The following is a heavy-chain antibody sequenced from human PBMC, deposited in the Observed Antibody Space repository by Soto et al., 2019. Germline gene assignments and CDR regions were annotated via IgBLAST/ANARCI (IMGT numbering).Heavy chain of an antibody. J-gene: IGHJ4*02. V-gene: IGHV2-5*02. D-gene: IGHD3-10*01. CDR1: GFSLNTYGVG. CDR2: IYWDDDK. Sequence: QITLKESGPTLVKPTQTLTLTCTFSGFSLNTYGVGVGWIRHPPGKALEWLSLIYWDDDKHYSPSLKSRLTITKDTSKNQVVLTMTNMDHVDTVTYCCARALGSGGAYYFDYWGQGTLVTVSS. CDR3: ARALGSGGAYYFDY.